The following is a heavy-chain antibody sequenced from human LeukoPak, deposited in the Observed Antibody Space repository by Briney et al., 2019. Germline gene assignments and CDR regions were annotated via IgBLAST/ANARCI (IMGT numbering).Heavy chain of an antibody. CDR2: IYYSGST. CDR3: ARVYYSNSYDYWYFDL. CDR1: GGSIRSYY. Sequence: SETLSLTCTVSGGSIRSYYWSWIRQPPGKGLEWIAYIYYSGSTNYNPSLKSRVTISVDTSKNQFSLKLSSVTAADTAVYYCARVYYSNSYDYWYFDLWSRGTLVTISS. V-gene: IGHV4-59*01. J-gene: IGHJ2*01. D-gene: IGHD6-13*01.